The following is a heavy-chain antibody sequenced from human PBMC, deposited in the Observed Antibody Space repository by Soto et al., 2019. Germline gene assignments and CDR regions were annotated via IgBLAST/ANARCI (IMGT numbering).Heavy chain of an antibody. CDR2: VYHTGTT. D-gene: IGHD6-13*01. Sequence: SETLSLTCTVSRGSTSSYYWSWIRQPPGKGPEWIGYVYHTGTTNYNPSLESRVTISLDTSKNLFSLKVNSVTAADTAVYYCETRPPGYWLGVFDYWSQGTLVTVSS. CDR3: ETRPPGYWLGVFDY. CDR1: RGSTSSYY. V-gene: IGHV4-59*03. J-gene: IGHJ4*02.